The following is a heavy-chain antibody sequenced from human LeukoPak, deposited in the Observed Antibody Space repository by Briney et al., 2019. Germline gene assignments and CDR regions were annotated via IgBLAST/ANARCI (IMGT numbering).Heavy chain of an antibody. Sequence: GGSLRLSCAASGLSVSANYMSWVRQAPGKGLEWVSIIYTAGNTYYADSVKGRFTISRDNAKNSLYLQMNSLRAEDTAVYYCASVLWFGDPPHYWGQGTLVTVSS. J-gene: IGHJ4*02. CDR2: IYTAGNT. V-gene: IGHV3-53*01. D-gene: IGHD3-10*01. CDR3: ASVLWFGDPPHY. CDR1: GLSVSANY.